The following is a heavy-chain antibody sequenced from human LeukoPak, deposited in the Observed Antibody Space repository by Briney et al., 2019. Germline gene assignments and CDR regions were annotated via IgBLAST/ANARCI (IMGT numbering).Heavy chain of an antibody. CDR1: GFTFDSYA. V-gene: IGHV3-43*02. CDR3: AKESGKFDY. J-gene: IGHJ4*02. CDR2: ISGDGVST. Sequence: SGGSLRLSCAASGFTFDSYAMTWVRQAPGKGLEWVSLISGDGVSTFYADSVKGRFSISRDNSKNSLYLEMNSLRTEDAAMYYCAKESGKFDYWGQGTLVAVSS.